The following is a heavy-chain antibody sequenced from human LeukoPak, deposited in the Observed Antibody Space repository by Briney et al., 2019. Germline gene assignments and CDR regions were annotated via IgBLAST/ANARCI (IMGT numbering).Heavy chain of an antibody. D-gene: IGHD2-21*02. J-gene: IGHJ6*02. CDR2: IKQDGREK. V-gene: IGHV3-7*01. Sequence: GRTLRLSCAVSGFTFSSYWMSWVRQAPGKGLEWGGNIKQDGREKYYTDSGKGRFTITSDNAKNSLYLQMTSLRAEDTAVYYCAGEEAYCGGDCYSMDDYYYYGMDVWGQGTTVTVSS. CDR3: AGEEAYCGGDCYSMDDYYYYGMDV. CDR1: GFTFSSYW.